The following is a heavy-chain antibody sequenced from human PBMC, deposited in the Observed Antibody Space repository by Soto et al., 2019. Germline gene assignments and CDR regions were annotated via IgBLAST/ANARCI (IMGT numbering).Heavy chain of an antibody. CDR1: GGSISSGGYY. J-gene: IGHJ5*02. D-gene: IGHD6-13*01. CDR2: IYCSGST. V-gene: IGHV4-31*03. Sequence: SETLSLTCTVSGGSISSGGYYWSWIRQHPGKGLEWIGYIYCSGSTYYNPSLKSRVTISVDTSKNQFSLKLSSVTAADTAVYYCARGRQQPRYNWFDPWGQGTLVTVSS. CDR3: ARGRQQPRYNWFDP.